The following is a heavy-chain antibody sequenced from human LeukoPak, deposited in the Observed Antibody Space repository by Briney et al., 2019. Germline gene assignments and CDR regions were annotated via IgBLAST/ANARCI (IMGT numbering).Heavy chain of an antibody. CDR2: ISYDGSNK. Sequence: GGALRLSCAASGFTFSSYAMHWVRQAPGKGLEWGAVISYDGSNKYYADSVQGRFTISRDNSKNTLYLQMNSLRAEDTAVYYCARDFGLRLGELSSHLDYWGQGTLVTVSS. CDR1: GFTFSSYA. J-gene: IGHJ4*02. D-gene: IGHD3-16*02. V-gene: IGHV3-30-3*01. CDR3: ARDFGLRLGELSSHLDY.